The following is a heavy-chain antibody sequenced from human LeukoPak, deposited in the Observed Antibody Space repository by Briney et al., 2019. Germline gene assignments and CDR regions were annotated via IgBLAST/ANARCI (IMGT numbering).Heavy chain of an antibody. Sequence: PGGSLRLSCAGSGFPFSSYTMNWVRQAPGKGLEWVSSITSSGAYIYYSDSVKGRFTISRDNANNSLYLQMNSPGAEDTAVYYCARALAFNSSGYSARPNWGQGTLVTVSS. V-gene: IGHV3-21*01. CDR1: GFPFSSYT. CDR3: ARALAFNSSGYSARPN. CDR2: ITSSGAYI. D-gene: IGHD3-22*01. J-gene: IGHJ4*02.